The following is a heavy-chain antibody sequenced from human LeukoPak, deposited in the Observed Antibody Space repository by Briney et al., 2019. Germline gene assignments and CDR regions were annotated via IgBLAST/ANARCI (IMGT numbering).Heavy chain of an antibody. J-gene: IGHJ5*02. CDR3: ARDIGP. D-gene: IGHD1-26*01. CDR1: GGSISSDTYS. Sequence: SQTLSLTCAVSGGSISSDTYSWNWIRQPPGRGLEWFGYICHTGSTYYTPSLNSRVTISVDRSKNQFSLKLSSVTAADTAVYYCARDIGPWGQGTLVTVSS. V-gene: IGHV4-30-2*01. CDR2: ICHTGST.